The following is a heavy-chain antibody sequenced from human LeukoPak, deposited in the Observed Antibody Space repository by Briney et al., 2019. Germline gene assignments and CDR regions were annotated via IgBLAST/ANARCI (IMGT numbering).Heavy chain of an antibody. Sequence: GGSLRLSCAASEFTFSSYGMHWVRQAPGKGLEWVAVIWYDGSNKYYADSVKGRFTISRDNSKNTLYLQMNSLRAEDTAVYYCAKDWPSGAIDYWGQGTLVTVSS. CDR3: AKDWPSGAIDY. CDR1: EFTFSSYG. D-gene: IGHD3-10*01. V-gene: IGHV3-30*02. CDR2: IWYDGSNK. J-gene: IGHJ4*02.